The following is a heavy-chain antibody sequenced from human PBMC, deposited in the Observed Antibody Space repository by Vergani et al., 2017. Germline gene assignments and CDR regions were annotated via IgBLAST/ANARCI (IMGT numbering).Heavy chain of an antibody. Sequence: EVQLVESGGGLVQPGGSLRLSCAASGFTFSSYSMNWVRQAPGKGLEWVSYISSSSSTIYYADSVKGRFTISRDNAKTSLYLQMNSLRAEDTAVYYCAREYYGSGLDYWGQGTLVTVSS. V-gene: IGHV3-48*04. J-gene: IGHJ4*02. CDR3: AREYYGSGLDY. CDR2: ISSSSSTI. CDR1: GFTFSSYS. D-gene: IGHD3-10*01.